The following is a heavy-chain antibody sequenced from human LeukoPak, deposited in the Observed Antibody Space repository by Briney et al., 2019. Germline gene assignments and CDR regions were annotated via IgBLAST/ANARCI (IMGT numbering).Heavy chain of an antibody. CDR2: IKEDGGEK. Sequence: GGSLRLSCAASGFTFSSYWMTWVRQAPGKGLEWVASIKEDGGEKYNVDSVKGRFTVSRDNAKNSLDLQVNSLRAEDTAVYYCAKGGRSSSWYWSYWGRGTLVTVSS. J-gene: IGHJ4*02. V-gene: IGHV3-7*01. CDR3: AKGGRSSSWYWSY. CDR1: GFTFSSYW. D-gene: IGHD6-13*01.